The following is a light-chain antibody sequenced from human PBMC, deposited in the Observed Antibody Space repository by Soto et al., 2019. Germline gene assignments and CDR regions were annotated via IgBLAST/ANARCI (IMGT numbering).Light chain of an antibody. CDR2: GAS. V-gene: IGKV3-15*01. CDR1: QTISKK. Sequence: EIVMTQSPATLSASPGERATLSCRASQTISKKLAWYQHKPGQAPGLLIYGASTRVTGIPARFSGSGSGTEFTLTISSLQSEDVAVYYCQQYDNWPPITFGGGTKVEIK. J-gene: IGKJ4*01. CDR3: QQYDNWPPIT.